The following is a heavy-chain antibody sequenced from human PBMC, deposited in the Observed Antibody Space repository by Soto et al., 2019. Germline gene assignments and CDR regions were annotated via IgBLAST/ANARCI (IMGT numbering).Heavy chain of an antibody. Sequence: FXFSSYGMSWVRQAPGKGLEWVSSISGSGGSTYYADSVKGRFTISRDNSKTTLYLQMNSLRAEDTAVYYCAKASAPGGTYFPLWFWGQGTLVTVSS. D-gene: IGHD1-26*01. CDR2: ISGSGGST. CDR1: FXFSSYG. J-gene: IGHJ4*02. V-gene: IGHV3-23*01. CDR3: AKASAPGGTYFPLWF.